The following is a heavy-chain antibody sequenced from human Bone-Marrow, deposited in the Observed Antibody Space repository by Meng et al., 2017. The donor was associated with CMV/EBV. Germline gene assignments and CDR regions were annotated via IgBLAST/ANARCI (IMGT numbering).Heavy chain of an antibody. CDR3: TAIMSLTGPVY. V-gene: IGHV3-73*01. D-gene: IGHD1-14*01. Sequence: ASGFSFSDSGIHWVRQAPGKGLEWVGRIRDIANYYAIEYAASVKGRFTVSRDDSKNTAYLQMNSLRTEDTAVYYCTAIMSLTGPVYWGQGNLVTVSS. J-gene: IGHJ4*02. CDR2: IRDIANYYAI. CDR1: GFSFSDSG.